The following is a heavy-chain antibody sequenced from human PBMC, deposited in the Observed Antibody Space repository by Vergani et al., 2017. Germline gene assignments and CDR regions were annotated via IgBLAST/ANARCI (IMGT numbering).Heavy chain of an antibody. CDR1: GYTFTSYY. Sequence: QVQLVQSGAEVKKPVASVKVSCKASGYTFTSYYMHWVRQAPGQGLEWMGIINPSGGSTSYAQKFQGRVTMTRDTSTSTVYMELSSLRSEDTAVYYCARDSPYYDGSGIYYYYGMDVWGQGTTVTVSS. V-gene: IGHV1-46*01. CDR2: INPSGGST. J-gene: IGHJ6*02. D-gene: IGHD3-10*01. CDR3: ARDSPYYDGSGIYYYYGMDV.